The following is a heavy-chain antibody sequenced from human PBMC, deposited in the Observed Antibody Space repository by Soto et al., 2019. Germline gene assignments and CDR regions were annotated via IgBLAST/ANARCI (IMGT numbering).Heavy chain of an antibody. Sequence: EVQLLESGGGLVQPGGSLRLSCAASGFTFSSYAMSWVRQAPGKGLEWVSAISGGGGNTYFADSVKGRFTISRDNSKNTSYLQMNSLRGEDTAAYYCAKEWEQQHYHGMDVWGQGTTVTVSS. CDR2: ISGGGGNT. D-gene: IGHD6-13*01. CDR3: AKEWEQQHYHGMDV. J-gene: IGHJ6*02. CDR1: GFTFSSYA. V-gene: IGHV3-23*01.